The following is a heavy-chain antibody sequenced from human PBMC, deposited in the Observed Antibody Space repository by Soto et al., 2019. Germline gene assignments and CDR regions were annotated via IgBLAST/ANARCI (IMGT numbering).Heavy chain of an antibody. J-gene: IGHJ5*02. CDR3: AREVGYDSRGCFNLLDP. V-gene: IGHV3-7*03. Sequence: EVPLVESGGGMVQPGGYLRLHCTASGFTFSNYRMSWVRQTTGKGLEWVANIKPDGSEKYYVGYVKGRFTVSRANAHKSRYLQMSSLGAEDPAVYYCAREVGYDSRGCFNLLDPWGQGILVSVSS. CDR2: IKPDGSEK. CDR1: GFTFSNYR. D-gene: IGHD3-22*01.